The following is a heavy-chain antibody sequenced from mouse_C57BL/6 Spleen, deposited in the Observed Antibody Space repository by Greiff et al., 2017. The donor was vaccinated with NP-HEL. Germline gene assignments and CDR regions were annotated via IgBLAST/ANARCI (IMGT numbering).Heavy chain of an antibody. CDR2: IYPGDGDT. CDR3: ARYGKITTVVDYFDY. V-gene: IGHV1-80*01. J-gene: IGHJ2*01. Sequence: QVQLQQSGAELVKPGASVKISCKASGYAFSSYWMNWVKQRPGKGLEWIGQIYPGDGDTNYNGKFKGKATLTADKSSSTAYMQLSSLTSEDSAVYFCARYGKITTVVDYFDYWGQGTTLTVSS. D-gene: IGHD1-1*01. CDR1: GYAFSSYW.